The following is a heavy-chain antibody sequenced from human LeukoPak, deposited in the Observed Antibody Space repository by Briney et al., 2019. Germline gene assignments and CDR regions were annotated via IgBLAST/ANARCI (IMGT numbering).Heavy chain of an antibody. CDR1: GFTFDDYA. CDR3: AKDFSPDYYGSGSYSDY. J-gene: IGHJ4*02. V-gene: IGHV3-9*01. Sequence: GRSLRLPCAASGFTFDDYAMHWVRQAPGKGLEWVSGISWNSGSIGYADSVKGRFTISRDNAKNSLYLQMNSLRAEDTALYYCAKDFSPDYYGSGSYSDYWGQGTLVTVSS. CDR2: ISWNSGSI. D-gene: IGHD3-10*01.